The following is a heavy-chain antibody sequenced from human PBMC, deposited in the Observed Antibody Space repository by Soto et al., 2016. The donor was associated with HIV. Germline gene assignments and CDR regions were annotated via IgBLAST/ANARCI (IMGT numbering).Heavy chain of an antibody. V-gene: IGHV4-34*02. CDR3: ARRAELRLIGSFTNDHYSYMDV. Sequence: QVQLQQWGAGLLKPSETLSLTCAVYGGSFGGYDWTWIRQTPDKGLQWIGEIDHTGNTNYNPSLKSRLTISVDTSKNQFSLKVNSVTAADTAIYYCARRAELRLIGSFTNDHYSYMDVWGKGPRSPVSS. J-gene: IGHJ6*04. CDR2: IDHTGNT. CDR1: GGSFGGYD. D-gene: IGHD1-1*01.